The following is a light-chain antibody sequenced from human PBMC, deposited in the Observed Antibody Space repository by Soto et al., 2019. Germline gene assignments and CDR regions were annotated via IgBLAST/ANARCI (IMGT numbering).Light chain of an antibody. CDR1: SSDVGGFNY. CDR2: EVN. Sequence: QSVLTQPASVSGSPGQSITISCTGTSSDVGGFNYVSWYQQHPGKAPKLMIYEVNNRPSGVSNRFSGSKSGNTASLTISGLQAEDEADYYCSSYASSRTVVFGGGTKVTVL. J-gene: IGLJ2*01. V-gene: IGLV2-14*01. CDR3: SSYASSRTVV.